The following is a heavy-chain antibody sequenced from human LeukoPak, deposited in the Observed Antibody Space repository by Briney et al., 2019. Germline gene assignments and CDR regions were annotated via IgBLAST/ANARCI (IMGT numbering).Heavy chain of an antibody. J-gene: IGHJ4*02. D-gene: IGHD6-13*01. CDR3: ASQPPCTYSSSCHQFDY. V-gene: IGHV4-4*02. CDR2: VYHTGTT. CDR1: GDSITNDIW. Sequence: PSGTLSLTCAVSGDSITNDIWWSWVRQSPGKGLEWIGEVYHTGTTNYNPSLKSRVNMSVDKSKNQFSLRLTSVTAADTAVYFCASQPPCTYSSSCHQFDYWGQGTLVTVSS.